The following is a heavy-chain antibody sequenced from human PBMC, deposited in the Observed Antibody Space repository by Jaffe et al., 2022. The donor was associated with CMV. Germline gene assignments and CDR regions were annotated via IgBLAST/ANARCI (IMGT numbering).Heavy chain of an antibody. CDR2: ISWNSGSI. J-gene: IGHJ4*02. Sequence: EVQLVESGGGLVQPGRSLRLSCAASGFTFDDYAMHWVRQAPGKGLEWVSGISWNSGSIGYADSVKGRFTISRDNAKNSLYLQMNSLRAEDTALYYCAKEDYGDYATTTNWGQGTLVTVSS. D-gene: IGHD4-17*01. V-gene: IGHV3-9*01. CDR1: GFTFDDYA. CDR3: AKEDYGDYATTTN.